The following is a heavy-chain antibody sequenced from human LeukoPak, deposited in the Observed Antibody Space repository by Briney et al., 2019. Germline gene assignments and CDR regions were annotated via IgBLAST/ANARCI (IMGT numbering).Heavy chain of an antibody. Sequence: GASVTVSFKSSGYTFTSCDINWVRQATGQGREGMGWMNPNSGNTGYVQSFQGRITMTRDISIGTAYMELSNLTSEDTAIYYCTRGSSGRRDNWGQGTLVTVSA. V-gene: IGHV1-8*01. CDR2: MNPNSGNT. CDR3: TRGSSGRRDN. CDR1: GYTFTSCD. D-gene: IGHD6-19*01. J-gene: IGHJ4*02.